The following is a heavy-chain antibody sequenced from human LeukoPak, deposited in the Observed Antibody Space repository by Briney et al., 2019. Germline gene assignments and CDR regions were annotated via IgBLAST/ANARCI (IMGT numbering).Heavy chain of an antibody. D-gene: IGHD1-26*01. V-gene: IGHV3-7*01. CDR3: ADLYYTD. CDR1: GFTFTNAW. CDR2: IRGDGNYK. Sequence: GGSLRLSCSASGFTFTNAWMSWVRQAPGKGLEWVATIRGDGNYKHYVDSVRGRSTISRDNAKSSVYLEMNTLRLEDTAVYYCADLYYTDLGHGTLVTVSS. J-gene: IGHJ1*01.